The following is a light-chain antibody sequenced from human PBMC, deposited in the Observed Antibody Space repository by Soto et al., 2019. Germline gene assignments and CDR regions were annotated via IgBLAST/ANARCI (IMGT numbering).Light chain of an antibody. J-gene: IGLJ3*02. Sequence: QSALTQPASVSGSPGQSITISCTGTSSDVGGYNYVSWYQQHPGKAPKLMIYEVSNRPSGVSNRFSGSKSDNTASLTISGLQAEDEADYYCSSYTSSSSWVFGGGTKLNVL. CDR3: SSYTSSSSWV. CDR1: SSDVGGYNY. V-gene: IGLV2-14*01. CDR2: EVS.